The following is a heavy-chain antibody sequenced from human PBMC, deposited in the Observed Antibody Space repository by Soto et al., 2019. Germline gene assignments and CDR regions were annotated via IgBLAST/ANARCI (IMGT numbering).Heavy chain of an antibody. Sequence: SGPTLVNPTQTLTLTCTFSGFSMSTPGVGVGWIRQPPGKALECLAVIHWNDYKRYSPSLKNRLSINKDTSKNQVVLTMADMDPVDSATYFCAHRLRENMILPILRPFDYWGQGILVTVSS. D-gene: IGHD3-16*01. CDR3: AHRLRENMILPILRPFDY. CDR2: IHWNDYK. J-gene: IGHJ4*02. CDR1: GFSMSTPGVG. V-gene: IGHV2-5*01.